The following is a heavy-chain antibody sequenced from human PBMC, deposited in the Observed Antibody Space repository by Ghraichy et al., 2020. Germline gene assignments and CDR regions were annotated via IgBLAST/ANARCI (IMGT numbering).Heavy chain of an antibody. Sequence: GESLRLSCVASGFTFSSYWMHWVRQAPGKGLVWVSRINSDGSDTNYADSVKGRFTISRDNAKNTLYLQMNSLRAEDTAVYYCASVMVTTTVSRWDDWGQGTLVTVSS. V-gene: IGHV3-74*01. D-gene: IGHD2-21*02. CDR1: GFTFSSYW. CDR2: INSDGSDT. J-gene: IGHJ4*02. CDR3: ASVMVTTTVSRWDD.